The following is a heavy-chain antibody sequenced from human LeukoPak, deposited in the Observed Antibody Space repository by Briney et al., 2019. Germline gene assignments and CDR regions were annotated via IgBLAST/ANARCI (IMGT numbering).Heavy chain of an antibody. CDR2: IHASGST. Sequence: SETLSLTCTVSGGSISSYYWSWIRQPAGKGLEWIGRIHASGSTRYNPSLKSRVTMSVDTSKNQFSLKLSSVTAADTAVYFCARGMAAAYDYNWFDRWGQGTLVTVSS. J-gene: IGHJ5*02. V-gene: IGHV4-4*07. CDR1: GGSISSYY. CDR3: ARGMAAAYDYNWFDR. D-gene: IGHD5-12*01.